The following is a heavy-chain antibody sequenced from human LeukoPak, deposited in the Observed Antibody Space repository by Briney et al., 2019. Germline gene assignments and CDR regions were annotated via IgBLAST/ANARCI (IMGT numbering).Heavy chain of an antibody. J-gene: IGHJ3*02. CDR1: GGSISSGGSY. Sequence: SQTLSLTCTVSGGSISSGGSYWSWIRPHPGKGLEWSGYIYFSASTYYNPSLKSRVTISVDTPKNQFSLKLSSVTAADTAVYYCATGTSLPPPPFDIWGQGTMVTVSS. D-gene: IGHD1-14*01. CDR2: IYFSAST. V-gene: IGHV4-31*03. CDR3: ATGTSLPPPPFDI.